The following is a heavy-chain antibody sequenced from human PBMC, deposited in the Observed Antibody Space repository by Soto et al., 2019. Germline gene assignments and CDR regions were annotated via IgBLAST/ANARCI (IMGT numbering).Heavy chain of an antibody. CDR2: ISNIGGQT. Sequence: EVQLLQSGGGLVQPGGSLRLSCEVSGFTFENYAMNWVRRAPGKGLEWVSSISNIGGQTYYADSVKGRLTISRDMSKKTVHLRMNNLRADDTGVYFCAKEMWGWGYDIFGVDISFDHWGQGTPVTVSS. D-gene: IGHD3-9*01. V-gene: IGHV3-23*01. CDR3: AKEMWGWGYDIFGVDISFDH. CDR1: GFTFENYA. J-gene: IGHJ4*02.